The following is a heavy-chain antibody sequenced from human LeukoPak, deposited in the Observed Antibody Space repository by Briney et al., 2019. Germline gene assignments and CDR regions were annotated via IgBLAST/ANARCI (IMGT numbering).Heavy chain of an antibody. CDR1: GFIFSSYA. V-gene: IGHV3-30-3*01. Sequence: PGRSLRLSCAASGFIFSSYAMHWVRQAPGKGLEWVAVISKDGSNKYYAGSVKGRFTISRDNSKNTLYLQMDSLTTEDTAVYYCARESLCSGDRCYSFDYWGQGTLVTVSS. D-gene: IGHD2-15*01. CDR2: ISKDGSNK. J-gene: IGHJ4*02. CDR3: ARESLCSGDRCYSFDY.